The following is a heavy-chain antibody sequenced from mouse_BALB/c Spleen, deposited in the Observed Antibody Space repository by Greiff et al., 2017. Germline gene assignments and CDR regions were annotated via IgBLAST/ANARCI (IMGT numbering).Heavy chain of an antibody. D-gene: IGHD2-14*01. J-gene: IGHJ3*01. CDR2: ISDGGSYT. CDR1: GFTFSDYY. CDR3: ARDKGVRGFAY. Sequence: EVKVVESGGGLVKPGGSLKLSCAASGFTFSDYYMYWVRQTPEKRLEWVATISDGGSYTYYPDSVKGRFTISRDNAKNNLYLQMSSLKSEDTAMYYCARDKGVRGFAYWGQGTLVTVSA. V-gene: IGHV5-4*02.